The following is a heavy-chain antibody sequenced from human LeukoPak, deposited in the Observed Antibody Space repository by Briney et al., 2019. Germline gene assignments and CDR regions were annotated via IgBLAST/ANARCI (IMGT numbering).Heavy chain of an antibody. CDR1: GGSFSGYY. J-gene: IGHJ2*01. Sequence: PSETLSLTCAVYGGSFSGYYWGWIRQPPGKGLEWIGEINHSGSTNYNPSLKSRVTISVDTSKNQFSLKLSSVTAADTAVYYCARDLGYCSSTSCYKRPRAYYWYFVLWGRGTLVTVSS. D-gene: IGHD2-2*01. CDR3: ARDLGYCSSTSCYKRPRAYYWYFVL. CDR2: INHSGST. V-gene: IGHV4-34*01.